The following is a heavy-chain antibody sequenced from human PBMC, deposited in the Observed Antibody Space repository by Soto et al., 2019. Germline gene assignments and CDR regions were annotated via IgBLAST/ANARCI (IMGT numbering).Heavy chain of an antibody. D-gene: IGHD3-9*01. V-gene: IGHV3-30-3*01. Sequence: GGSLRLSCAASGFTFSSYAMHWVRQAPGKGLEWVAVISYDGSNKYYADSVKGRFTISRDNSKNTLYLQMNSLRAEDTAVYYCARCRTYDILTGYLDYWGQGTLVTVSS. CDR3: ARCRTYDILTGYLDY. J-gene: IGHJ4*02. CDR1: GFTFSSYA. CDR2: ISYDGSNK.